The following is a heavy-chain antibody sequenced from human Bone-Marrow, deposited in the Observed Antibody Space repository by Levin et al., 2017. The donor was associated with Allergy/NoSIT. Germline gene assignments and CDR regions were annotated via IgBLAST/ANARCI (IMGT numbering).Heavy chain of an antibody. CDR2: IYSGGNT. CDR1: GLTVGNAY. V-gene: IGHV3-53*01. D-gene: IGHD5/OR15-5a*01. CDR3: ATMSWPSYYYALDV. Sequence: GASVKVSCAASGLTVGNAYMSWVRQAPGKGLEWVSVIYSGGNTYYSDSVEGRFTISRDSSRNTLYLQMNSLRAEDAAVYFCATMSWPSYYYALDVWGQGTTVTVSS. J-gene: IGHJ6*02.